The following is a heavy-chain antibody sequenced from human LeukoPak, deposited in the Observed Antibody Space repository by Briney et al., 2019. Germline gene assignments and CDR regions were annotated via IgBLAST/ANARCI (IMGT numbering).Heavy chain of an antibody. CDR1: GYTFTSYD. V-gene: IGHV1-8*03. D-gene: IGHD3-10*01. CDR3: ARDRVIDWFDP. J-gene: IGHJ5*02. Sequence: ASVKVSCKASGYTFTSYDINWVRQATGQGLEWMGWMNPNSGNTGYAQKFQGRVTITRNTSISTAYMELSSLRSEDTAVYYCARDRVIDWFDPWGQGTLVTVSS. CDR2: MNPNSGNT.